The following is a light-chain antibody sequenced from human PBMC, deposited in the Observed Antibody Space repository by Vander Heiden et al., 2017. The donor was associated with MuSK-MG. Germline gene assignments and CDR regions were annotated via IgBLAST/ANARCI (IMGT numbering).Light chain of an antibody. CDR1: QSVLYSSNNKNY. Sequence: DIVMTQSPDSLAVSLGERATINCKSSQSVLYSSNNKNYLAWYQQKPGQPPKLLIYWASTRESGVPDRFSGSGSGTDFTLTISSLQAEDVAVYYCQQDYSIGWTFGQGTKVEIK. J-gene: IGKJ1*01. CDR3: QQDYSIGWT. CDR2: WAS. V-gene: IGKV4-1*01.